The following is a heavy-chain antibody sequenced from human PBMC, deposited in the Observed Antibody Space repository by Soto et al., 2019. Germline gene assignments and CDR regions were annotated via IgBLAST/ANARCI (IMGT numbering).Heavy chain of an antibody. CDR2: IGSSGSTI. Sequence: PGGSLRLSCAASGFTFSSFEMNWVRQAPGKGLEWVSKIGSSGSTIWYADSVKGRFTISRDNAKNSLYLQMNSLRGEDTAVYYCARATYSSSYHFDSWGQGTLVTVSS. CDR3: ARATYSSSYHFDS. V-gene: IGHV3-48*03. CDR1: GFTFSSFE. J-gene: IGHJ4*02. D-gene: IGHD6-6*01.